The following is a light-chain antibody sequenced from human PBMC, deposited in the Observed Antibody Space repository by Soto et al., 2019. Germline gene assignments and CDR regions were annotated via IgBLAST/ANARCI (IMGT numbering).Light chain of an antibody. CDR2: DTR. CDR3: LLYYDTIRV. Sequence: QAVVTQELSLTVSPGGTVTLTCGSSTGTVTTYHFPYWFQQKPGQAPTALIFDTRNRHSWTPARFSGSLLGGKAALTLSGAEPEDEADYYCLLYYDTIRVFGGGTQLTVL. CDR1: TGTVTTYHF. J-gene: IGLJ3*02. V-gene: IGLV7-46*01.